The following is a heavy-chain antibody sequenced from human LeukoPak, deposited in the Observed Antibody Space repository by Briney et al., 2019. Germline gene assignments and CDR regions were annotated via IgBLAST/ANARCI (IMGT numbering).Heavy chain of an antibody. V-gene: IGHV1-69*13. D-gene: IGHD3-22*01. CDR3: ARGMGNYYDSSGSSLDV. Sequence: ASVKVSCKASGGTFSSYAISWVQQAPGQGLEWMGGIIPIFGTANYAQKFQGRVTITADESTSTAYMELSSLRSEDTAVYYCARGMGNYYDSSGSSLDVWGQGTTVTVSS. CDR2: IIPIFGTA. CDR1: GGTFSSYA. J-gene: IGHJ6*02.